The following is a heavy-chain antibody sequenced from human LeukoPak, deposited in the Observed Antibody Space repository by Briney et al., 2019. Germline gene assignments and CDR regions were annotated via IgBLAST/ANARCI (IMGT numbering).Heavy chain of an antibody. V-gene: IGHV4-59*01. CDR3: ARVGYCSSTSCPDHYYYYYYMDV. CDR1: GGSISSYY. D-gene: IGHD2-2*01. Sequence: SETLSLTYTVSGGSISSYYWSWIRQPPGKGLEWIGYIYYSGSTNYNPSLKSRVTISVDTSKNQFSLKLSSVTAADTAVYYCARVGYCSSTSCPDHYYYYYYMDVWGKGTTVTVSS. CDR2: IYYSGST. J-gene: IGHJ6*03.